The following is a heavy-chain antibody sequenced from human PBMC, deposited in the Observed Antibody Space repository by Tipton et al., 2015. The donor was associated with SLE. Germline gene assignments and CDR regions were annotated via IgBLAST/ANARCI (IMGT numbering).Heavy chain of an antibody. V-gene: IGHV4-34*01. CDR1: DGSFSGYY. D-gene: IGHD6-19*01. J-gene: IGHJ5*02. CDR2: INHSGST. Sequence: LSLTCSVYDGSFSGYYWTWIRQPPGKGLEWIGEINHSGSTNYNPSLKSRVTISIDTSKNQFSLKLSSVTAADTAVYYCARPGIAVAGPGWFDPWGQGTLVTVSS. CDR3: ARPGIAVAGPGWFDP.